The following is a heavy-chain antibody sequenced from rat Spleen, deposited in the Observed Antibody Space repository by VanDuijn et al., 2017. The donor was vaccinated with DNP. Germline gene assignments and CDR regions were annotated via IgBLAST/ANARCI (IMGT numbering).Heavy chain of an antibody. V-gene: IGHV4-2*01. J-gene: IGHJ2*01. CDR1: GFNFNDYW. CDR3: AKGPNYGGWSDYFDY. CDR2: INKDSISI. D-gene: IGHD1-11*01. Sequence: EVKLVESGGCLVQPGRSLKLSCAASGFNFNDYWMVWVRQAPGKGREWIGEINKDSISINYSTFLKDKFTISRDSAQNTLYRQMSTLGAEDTAIYHCAKGPNYGGWSDYFDYWGQGVMVTVSS.